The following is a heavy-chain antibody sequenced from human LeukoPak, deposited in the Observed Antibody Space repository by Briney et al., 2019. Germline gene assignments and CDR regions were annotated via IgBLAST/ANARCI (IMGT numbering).Heavy chain of an antibody. CDR2: IIPIFGTA. CDR1: GGTFSSYA. V-gene: IGHV1-69*05. J-gene: IGHJ4*02. CDR3: ARERERELFFDY. Sequence: ASVKVSCKASGGTFSSYAISWVQQAPGQGLEWMGRIIPIFGTANYAQKFQGRVTITTDESTSTAYMELSSLRSEDTAVYYCARERERELFFDYWGQGTLVTVSS. D-gene: IGHD1-26*01.